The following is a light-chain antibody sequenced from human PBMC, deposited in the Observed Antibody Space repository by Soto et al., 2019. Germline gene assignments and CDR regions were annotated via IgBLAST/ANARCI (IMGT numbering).Light chain of an antibody. J-gene: IGLJ1*01. V-gene: IGLV2-23*01. CDR2: EGS. CDR1: SSDVASYNL. Sequence: QSALTQPASVSGSPGQSITISCTGTSSDVASYNLVSWYQPLPGKAPKLMIYEGSKRPSGVSNRFSGSKSGNTASLTISGLQAEDEADYYCSSYAGSSTFYVFGTGTKLTVL. CDR3: SSYAGSSTFYV.